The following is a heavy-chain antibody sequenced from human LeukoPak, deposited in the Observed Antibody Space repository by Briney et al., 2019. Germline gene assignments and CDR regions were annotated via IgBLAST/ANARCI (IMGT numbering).Heavy chain of an antibody. V-gene: IGHV3-33*01. CDR3: ARDGSGGAYAWFDP. D-gene: IGHD2-15*01. Sequence: PGGSLRLSCAASGXTFNNYGFHWVRQAPGKGLEWVAVIWYDGSKTYYVDSVKGRFTISRDNSKNTVYLQMNSLRAEDTAMYYCARDGSGGAYAWFDPWGQGTLVTVSS. J-gene: IGHJ5*02. CDR2: IWYDGSKT. CDR1: GXTFNNYG.